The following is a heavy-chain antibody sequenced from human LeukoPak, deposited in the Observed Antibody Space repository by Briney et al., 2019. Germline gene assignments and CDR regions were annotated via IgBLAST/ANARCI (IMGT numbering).Heavy chain of an antibody. D-gene: IGHD3-10*01. J-gene: IGHJ4*02. Sequence: PSETLSLTCAVYGGSFSGYYWSWIRQPPGMGLEWIGEINHSGSTNYNPSLKSRVTISVDTSKNQFSLKLSSVTAADTAVYYCARGGTDKLLWFGELLSRAIDYWGQGTLVTVSS. CDR3: ARGGTDKLLWFGELLSRAIDY. V-gene: IGHV4-34*01. CDR2: INHSGST. CDR1: GGSFSGYY.